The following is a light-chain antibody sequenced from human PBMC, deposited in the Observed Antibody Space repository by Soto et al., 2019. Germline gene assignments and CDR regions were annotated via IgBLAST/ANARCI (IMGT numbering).Light chain of an antibody. Sequence: AIQLTQSPSSLSASVGDRVTITCRASQGIRSALAWYQQNPGKAPKLLIYDASSLESGVPSKFSCSGSGRAFTVTISRLQPDGFSAYYGQQFNNYAFTCSPATKVVSK. CDR2: DAS. CDR1: QGIRSA. V-gene: IGKV1D-13*01. CDR3: QQFNNYAFT. J-gene: IGKJ3*01.